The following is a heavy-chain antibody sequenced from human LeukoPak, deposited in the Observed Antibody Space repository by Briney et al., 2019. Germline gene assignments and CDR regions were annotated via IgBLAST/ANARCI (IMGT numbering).Heavy chain of an antibody. CDR3: ASGGPGRRLFDY. V-gene: IGHV4-34*01. Sequence: SETLSLTCAVYGGSFSGYYWSWIRQPPGKGLEWIGEINHSGSTNYNPSLKSRVTISVDTSKNQFSLKMSSVTAADTAVYYCASGGPGRRLFDYWGQGTLVTVSS. CDR2: INHSGST. J-gene: IGHJ4*02. D-gene: IGHD1-26*01. CDR1: GGSFSGYY.